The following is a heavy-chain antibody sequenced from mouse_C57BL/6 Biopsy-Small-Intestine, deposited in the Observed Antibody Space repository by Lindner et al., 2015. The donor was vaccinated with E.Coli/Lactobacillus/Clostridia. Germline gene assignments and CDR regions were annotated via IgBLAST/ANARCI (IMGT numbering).Heavy chain of an antibody. V-gene: IGHV1-20*02. J-gene: IGHJ2*01. D-gene: IGHD2-3*01. CDR3: AISGGYDGYYENY. Sequence: VQLQESGPELVRPGASVKISCKASGFSFTDYFMNWVMQSHGKSLEWIGRIYPYNGDTFYNQKFKGKATLTVDKSSSTAHMELRSLASEDSAVYYCAISGGYDGYYENYWGQGTTLTVSS. CDR1: GFSFTDYF. CDR2: IYPYNGDT.